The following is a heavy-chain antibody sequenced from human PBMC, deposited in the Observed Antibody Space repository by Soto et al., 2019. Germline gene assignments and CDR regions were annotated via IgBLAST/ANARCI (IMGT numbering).Heavy chain of an antibody. CDR3: ARKSFHSSSCYPRPHHSWFDP. D-gene: IGHD6-13*01. CDR1: GYTFTSYA. J-gene: IGHJ5*02. V-gene: IGHV1-3*01. CDR2: INAGNGNT. Sequence: ASVKVSCKASGYTFTSYAMHWVRQAPGQRLEWMGWINAGNGNTKYSQKFQGRVTITRDTSASTAYMELSSLRSEDTAVYYCARKSFHSSSCYPRPHHSWFDPWGQGTLVTVSS.